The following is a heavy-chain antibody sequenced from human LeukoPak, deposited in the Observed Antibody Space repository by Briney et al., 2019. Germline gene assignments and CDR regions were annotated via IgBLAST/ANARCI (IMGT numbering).Heavy chain of an antibody. V-gene: IGHV3-11*01. D-gene: IGHD3-22*01. CDR2: ISRSGSTK. CDR3: ARVHYSWDSSGPYYMDV. Sequence: GGSLRLSCAASGFTFSDYNMRWIRQAPGKGLEWVSSISRSGSTKYYADSVKGRFTISRDNAKNSLFLQMNSLRAEDTAVYYCARVHYSWDSSGPYYMDVWGKGTTVTVSS. J-gene: IGHJ6*03. CDR1: GFTFSDYN.